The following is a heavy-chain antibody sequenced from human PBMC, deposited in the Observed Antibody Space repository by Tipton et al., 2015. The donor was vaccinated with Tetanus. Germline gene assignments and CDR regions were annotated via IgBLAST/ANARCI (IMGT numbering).Heavy chain of an antibody. V-gene: IGHV4-4*07. D-gene: IGHD1-26*01. J-gene: IGHJ5*02. CDR2: VYSSGST. CDR1: GGSIISYY. CDR3: ARDHRLSASYAGWFDP. Sequence: LRLSCTVSGGSIISYYWSWIRQPAGKGLEWIGRVYSSGSTHYNPSLKSRVTMSLDTSKKQFSLSLNSVTAADTAVYFCARDHRLSASYAGWFDPWGQGTLVTVSS.